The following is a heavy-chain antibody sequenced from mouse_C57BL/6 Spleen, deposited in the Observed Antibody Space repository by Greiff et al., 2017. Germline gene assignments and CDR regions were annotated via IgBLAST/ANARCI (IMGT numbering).Heavy chain of an antibody. CDR2: IRNKANGYTT. Sequence: EVKLVESGGGLVQPGGSLSLSCAASGFTFTDYYMSWVRQPPGKALEWLGFIRNKANGYTTEYSASVKGRFTISRDNSQSILYLQMNALRAEDSATYYCARGGYEPSYWYFDVWGTGTTVTVSS. CDR3: ARGGYEPSYWYFDV. V-gene: IGHV7-3*01. J-gene: IGHJ1*03. D-gene: IGHD2-14*01. CDR1: GFTFTDYY.